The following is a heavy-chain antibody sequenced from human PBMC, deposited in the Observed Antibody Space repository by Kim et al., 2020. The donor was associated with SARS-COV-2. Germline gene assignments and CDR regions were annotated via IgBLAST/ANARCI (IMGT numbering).Heavy chain of an antibody. CDR2: IYPGDSDT. J-gene: IGHJ3*02. D-gene: IGHD6-19*01. V-gene: IGHV5-51*01. Sequence: GESLKISCKGSGYSFTSYWIGWVRQMPGKGLEWMGIIYPGDSDTRYSPSFQGQVTISADKSISTAYLQWSSLKASDTAIYYCVREQWLYAFDIWGQGTMVTVSS. CDR1: GYSFTSYW. CDR3: VREQWLYAFDI.